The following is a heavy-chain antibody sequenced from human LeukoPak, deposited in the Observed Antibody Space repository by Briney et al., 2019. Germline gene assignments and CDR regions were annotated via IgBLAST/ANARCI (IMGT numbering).Heavy chain of an antibody. J-gene: IGHJ3*02. CDR3: ARAPPDAFDI. CDR1: GYTFTSYG. Sequence: ASVKVSCKASGYTFTSYGISWVRQAPGQGLEWMGWISAYNGNTNYAQKLQGRVTMTRDTSTSTVYMELSSLRSEDTAVYYCARAPPDAFDIWGQGTMVTVSS. V-gene: IGHV1-18*01. CDR2: ISAYNGNT.